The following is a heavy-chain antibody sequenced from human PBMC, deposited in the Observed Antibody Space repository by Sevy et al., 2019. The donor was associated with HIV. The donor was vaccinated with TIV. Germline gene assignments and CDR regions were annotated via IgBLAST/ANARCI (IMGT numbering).Heavy chain of an antibody. V-gene: IGHV1-2*02. D-gene: IGHD2-2*01. J-gene: IGHJ6*02. CDR2: INPNSGGT. Sequence: ASVKVSCKASGYTFTGYYMHWVRQAPGQGLEWMGWINPNSGGTNYAQKFQGRVTMTRDTSISTAYMELSRLRSDDTAGYYCARDRCSSTSCFGYYYYGMDVWGQGTTVTVSS. CDR3: ARDRCSSTSCFGYYYYGMDV. CDR1: GYTFTGYY.